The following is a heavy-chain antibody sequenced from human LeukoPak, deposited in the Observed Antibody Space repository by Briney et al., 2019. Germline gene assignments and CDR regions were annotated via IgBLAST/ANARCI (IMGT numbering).Heavy chain of an antibody. D-gene: IGHD3-16*01. CDR2: IGGGGGAT. CDR1: GFTFSSYA. V-gene: IGHV3-23*01. CDR3: AKGVRGLVDAFDI. J-gene: IGHJ3*02. Sequence: PGGSLRLSCAASGFTFSSYAMTWVRQAPGKGLEWVSTIGGGGGATYYADSVKGRFTISRDNSKNTLYLQMNSLRAEDTAVYYCAKGVRGLVDAFDIWGQGTMVTVSS.